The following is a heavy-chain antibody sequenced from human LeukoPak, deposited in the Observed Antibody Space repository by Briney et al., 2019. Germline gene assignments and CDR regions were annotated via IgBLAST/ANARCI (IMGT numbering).Heavy chain of an antibody. CDR1: GFTFSNAW. V-gene: IGHV3-15*01. J-gene: IGHJ3*02. CDR2: IRSKSDYGTT. Sequence: KPGESLRLSCGTSGFTFSNAWMNWVRQAPGKGLEWVGRIRSKSDYGTTDHTEPVKGRFTISRDDSKNTLYLQMNSLKTEDTAVYYCATREFRYYGSGTYPVAFDIWGQGTMVTVSS. CDR3: ATREFRYYGSGTYPVAFDI. D-gene: IGHD3-10*01.